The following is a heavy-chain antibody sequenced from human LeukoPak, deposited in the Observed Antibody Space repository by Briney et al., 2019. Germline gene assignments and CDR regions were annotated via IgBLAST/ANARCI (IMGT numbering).Heavy chain of an antibody. CDR1: GGPFSSYA. V-gene: IGHV1-69*04. D-gene: IGHD3-10*01. Sequence: SVKVSCKTPGGPFSSYAVSWVRQAPGQGLDWVGRIIPSVGLTTYAQKFQARVAISAETSTGTTYMELSSLRSEDTALYYCAIGEDFDSWGQGTLVTVSS. CDR2: IIPSVGLT. CDR3: AIGEDFDS. J-gene: IGHJ4*02.